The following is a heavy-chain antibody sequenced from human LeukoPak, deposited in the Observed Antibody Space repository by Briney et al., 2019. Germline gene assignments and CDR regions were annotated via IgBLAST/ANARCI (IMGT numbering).Heavy chain of an antibody. CDR3: GTYSINNAREFQY. Sequence: GGSLRLSCAASGVTFSSYAMSWVRQAPGKGLEWVSAISGSGGSTYYADSVKGRFTISRDNSKNTLYLQMNSLGVDDTAVYYCGTYSINNAREFQYWGQGTLVTVPS. CDR1: GVTFSSYA. CDR2: ISGSGGST. V-gene: IGHV3-23*01. J-gene: IGHJ1*01. D-gene: IGHD4-11*01.